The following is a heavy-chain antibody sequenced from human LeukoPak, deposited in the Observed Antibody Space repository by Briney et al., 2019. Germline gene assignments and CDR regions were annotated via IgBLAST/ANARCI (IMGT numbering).Heavy chain of an antibody. J-gene: IGHJ4*02. V-gene: IGHV4-59*02. D-gene: IGHD6-13*01. Sequence: PSETLSLTCAVSGESVSGFYWNWIRQPPGKGLEWIGYIYYTGSINYNPSLKSRVTISVDKSKNQFSLKLSSVTAADTAVYYCARLVYSSQRGSYFDYWGQGTLVTVSS. CDR2: IYYTGSI. CDR3: ARLVYSSQRGSYFDY. CDR1: GESVSGFY.